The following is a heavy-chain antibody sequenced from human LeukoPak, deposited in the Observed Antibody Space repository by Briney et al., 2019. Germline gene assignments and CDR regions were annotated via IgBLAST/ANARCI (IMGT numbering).Heavy chain of an antibody. CDR2: IKQDGSEK. J-gene: IGHJ4*02. D-gene: IGHD6-13*01. CDR3: ARDLPADRGMARTWYFDY. Sequence: PGGSLRLSCVTSTFIFSNYRMSWVRQAPGKGLEWVANIKQDGSEKDYVDSVKGRFAIYRDNAKNSLYLQMNSLRAEDTAVYYCARDLPADRGMARTWYFDYWGQGTLVTVSS. V-gene: IGHV3-7*01. CDR1: TFIFSNYR.